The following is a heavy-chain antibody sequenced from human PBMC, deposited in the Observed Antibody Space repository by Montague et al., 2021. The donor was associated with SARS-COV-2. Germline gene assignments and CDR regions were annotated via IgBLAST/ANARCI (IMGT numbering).Heavy chain of an antibody. Sequence: SLRLSCAASGFTFRTYSMNWVRQAPGKGLEWVSSISGDSWFKYYADSVKGRFTISRDNAQNLLYLQMNSLRAEDTAVYYCARFETSKFYSSGMDVWGQGTTVTVSS. CDR3: ARFETSKFYSSGMDV. J-gene: IGHJ6*02. D-gene: IGHD2-15*01. CDR1: GFTFRTYS. V-gene: IGHV3-21*01. CDR2: ISGDSWFK.